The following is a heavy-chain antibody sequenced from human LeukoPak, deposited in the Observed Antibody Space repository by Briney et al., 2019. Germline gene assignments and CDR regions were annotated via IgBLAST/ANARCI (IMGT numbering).Heavy chain of an antibody. CDR3: AGERYCSSTSCFNWFDP. V-gene: IGHV1-69*05. CDR1: GGTFSSYA. J-gene: IGHJ5*02. Sequence: SVKVSCKASGGTFSSYAISWVRQAPGQGLEWMGGIIPIFGTANYAQKFQGRVTITTDESTSTAYMELSSLRSEDTAVYYCAGERYCSSTSCFNWFDPWGQGPLVTVSS. D-gene: IGHD2-2*01. CDR2: IIPIFGTA.